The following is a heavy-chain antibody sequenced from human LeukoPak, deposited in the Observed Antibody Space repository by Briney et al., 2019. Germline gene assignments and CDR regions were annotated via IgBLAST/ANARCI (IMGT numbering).Heavy chain of an antibody. CDR1: GFTVSSDY. CDR2: IYSGGRT. V-gene: IGHV3-53*01. J-gene: IGHJ3*02. CDR3: ARDRVYLGREDAFDI. D-gene: IGHD7-27*01. Sequence: GGSLRLSCAASGFTVSSDYMSWVRQAPGKGLEWVSVIYSGGRTYYADSVKGRFTISRDNSKNTLYLHMNSLRTEDTAVYYCARDRVYLGREDAFDIWGQGTMVTVSS.